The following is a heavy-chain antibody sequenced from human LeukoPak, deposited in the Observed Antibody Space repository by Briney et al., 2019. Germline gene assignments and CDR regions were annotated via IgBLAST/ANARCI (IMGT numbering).Heavy chain of an antibody. CDR2: MNPNSSNT. CDR3: ARGTGSWLRLTRWFDP. CDR1: GYTFTNYD. V-gene: IGHV1-8*01. J-gene: IGHJ5*02. D-gene: IGHD5-12*01. Sequence: ASVKVSCKASGYTFTNYDINWVRQATGQGLEGMGWMNPNSSNTDYAQKFQGRVTMTRNTSISTAYMELSSLVSEDTAVYYCARGTGSWLRLTRWFDPWGQGTLVTVSS.